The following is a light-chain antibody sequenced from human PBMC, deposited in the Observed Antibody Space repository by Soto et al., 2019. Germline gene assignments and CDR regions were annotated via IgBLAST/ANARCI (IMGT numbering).Light chain of an antibody. CDR3: QHYNSYSEA. Sequence: IQMTQSPSTLSGSVGDRVTITCRASQTISSELAWYQQKPGKAPKLLIYKASTLKSGVPSRFSGSGSGTEFTLTISSLQPDDFATYYCQHYNSYSEAFGQGTKVDI. CDR1: QTISSE. CDR2: KAS. V-gene: IGKV1-5*03. J-gene: IGKJ1*01.